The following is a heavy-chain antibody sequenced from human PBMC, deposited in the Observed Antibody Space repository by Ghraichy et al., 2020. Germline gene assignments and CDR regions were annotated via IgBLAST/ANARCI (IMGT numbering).Heavy chain of an antibody. CDR3: AKGVAVANKY. D-gene: IGHD6-19*01. V-gene: IGHV3-23*01. Sequence: GGSLRLSCAASGFTFNSHAMSWVRQAPGKGLQWVSGIITSGSSAYYADPVKGRFITSRDNSKSTLYLQMNSLRVEDTAIYYCAKGVAVANKYWGQGTLVTVSS. CDR1: GFTFNSHA. J-gene: IGHJ4*02. CDR2: IITSGSSA.